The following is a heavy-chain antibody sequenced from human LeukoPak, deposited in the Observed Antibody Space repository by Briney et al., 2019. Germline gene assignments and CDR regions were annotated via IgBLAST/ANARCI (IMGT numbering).Heavy chain of an antibody. Sequence: GGSLRLSCAASGFTVSTNYMSWVRQAPGKGLEWVSIMYRVGTTYYADSVKGRFTISRDNFKNTLYLQMNRLRAEDTAMYYCARDSGDGDYEPLNSWGPGTLVTVSS. J-gene: IGHJ5*02. D-gene: IGHD4-17*01. CDR1: GFTVSTNY. V-gene: IGHV3-53*01. CDR3: ARDSGDGDYEPLNS. CDR2: MYRVGTT.